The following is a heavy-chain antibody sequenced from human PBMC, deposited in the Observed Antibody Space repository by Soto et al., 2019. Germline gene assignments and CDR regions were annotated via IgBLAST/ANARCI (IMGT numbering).Heavy chain of an antibody. Sequence: ASVKVSCKVSGYTLTELSMHRVRQAPGKGLEWMGGFDPEDGETIYAQKFQGRVTMTEDTSTDTAYMELSSLRSEDTAVYYCATTDLRFLEWSNPVSYYYYYGMDVWGQGTTVTVSS. CDR2: FDPEDGET. D-gene: IGHD3-3*01. V-gene: IGHV1-24*01. J-gene: IGHJ6*02. CDR3: ATTDLRFLEWSNPVSYYYYYGMDV. CDR1: GYTLTELS.